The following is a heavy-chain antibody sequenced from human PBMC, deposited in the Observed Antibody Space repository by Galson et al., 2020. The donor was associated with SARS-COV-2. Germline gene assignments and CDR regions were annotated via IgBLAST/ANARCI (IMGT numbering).Heavy chain of an antibody. CDR2: ISGSGSTI. CDR1: GFTFSDYY. J-gene: IGHJ6*02. D-gene: IGHD6-13*01. V-gene: IGHV3-11*01. CDR3: AREGPSRVSDV. Sequence: GESLKISCVASGFTFSDYYMSWIRQAPGKGLEWVSYISGSGSTIYYADSVKGRFTISRDNAKNSLYLQLNSLRAEDTAMYYCAREGPSRVSDVWGQGTTVTVSS.